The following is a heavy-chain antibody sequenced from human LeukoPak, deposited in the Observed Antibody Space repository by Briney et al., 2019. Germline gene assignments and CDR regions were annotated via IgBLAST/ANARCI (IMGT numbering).Heavy chain of an antibody. CDR1: GYNFVGYY. V-gene: IGHV1-69*13. J-gene: IGHJ3*02. CDR2: IIPIFGTA. D-gene: IGHD1-26*01. CDR3: ARKLKVGANAFDI. Sequence: ASVKVSCKASGYNFVGYYIHWVRQAPGQGLEWMGGIIPIFGTANYAQKFQGRVTITADESTSTVYMELSSLRSEDTAVYYCARKLKVGANAFDIWGQGTMVTVSS.